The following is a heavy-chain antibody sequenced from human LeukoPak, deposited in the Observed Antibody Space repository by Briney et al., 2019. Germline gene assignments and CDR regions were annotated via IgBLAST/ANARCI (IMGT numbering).Heavy chain of an antibody. J-gene: IGHJ4*02. Sequence: SETLSLTCTVSGGSISSSSYYWGWIRQPPGRGLEWIGSIYYSGSTYYNPSLKSRVTISVDTSKNQFSLKLSFVTAADTAVYYCARHQRGIAALSNYWGQGTLVTVSS. CDR2: IYYSGST. CDR1: GGSISSSSYY. V-gene: IGHV4-39*01. D-gene: IGHD6-13*01. CDR3: ARHQRGIAALSNY.